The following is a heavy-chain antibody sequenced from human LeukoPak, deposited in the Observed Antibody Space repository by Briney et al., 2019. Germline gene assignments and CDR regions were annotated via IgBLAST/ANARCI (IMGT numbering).Heavy chain of an antibody. J-gene: IGHJ4*02. CDR3: AKDMTTVTTSGSDY. D-gene: IGHD4-17*01. CDR1: GFTFDDYA. CDR2: ISWNSGST. Sequence: GGSLRLSCVASGFTFDDYAMHWVRQVPGKGLEWVSGISWNSGSTGYADSVKGRFTISRDNAKNSLYLQMNSLRAEDTALYYCAKDMTTVTTSGSDYWGQGTQVTVSS. V-gene: IGHV3-9*01.